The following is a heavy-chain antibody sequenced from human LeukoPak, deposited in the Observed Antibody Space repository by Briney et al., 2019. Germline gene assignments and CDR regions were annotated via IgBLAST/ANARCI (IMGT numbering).Heavy chain of an antibody. Sequence: GESLEISCKASGYRFTSYWIGWVRQMPGKGLEWMGMIYPGDSEVRYGPAFQGQVTISANKSVNTAYLQWSSLKASDTAIYYCATEIGSGWFYDYWGQGTLVTVSS. CDR1: GYRFTSYW. V-gene: IGHV5-51*01. CDR3: ATEIGSGWFYDY. J-gene: IGHJ4*02. D-gene: IGHD6-19*01. CDR2: IYPGDSEV.